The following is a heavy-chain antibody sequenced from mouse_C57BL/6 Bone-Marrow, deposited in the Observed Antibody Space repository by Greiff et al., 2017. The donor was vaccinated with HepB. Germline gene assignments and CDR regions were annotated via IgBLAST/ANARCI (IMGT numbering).Heavy chain of an antibody. V-gene: IGHV14-2*01. J-gene: IGHJ1*03. CDR3: ARYHGSSSYWYFDV. CDR2: IDPEDGET. D-gene: IGHD1-1*01. CDR1: GYTFTSYW. Sequence: VQLQQPGAELVKPGASVKLSCKASGYTFTSYWMHWVKQRPGRGLEWIGRIDPEDGETKYAPKFQGKATITADTSSNTAYLQLSSLTSEDTAVYYCARYHGSSSYWYFDVWGTGTTVTVSS.